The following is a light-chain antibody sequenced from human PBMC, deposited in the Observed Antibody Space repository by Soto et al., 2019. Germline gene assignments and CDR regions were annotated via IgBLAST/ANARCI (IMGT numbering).Light chain of an antibody. CDR2: EVS. J-gene: IGLJ2*01. CDR1: SSDVGGYNY. V-gene: IGLV2-14*01. CDR3: SSYTSSSTLAVV. Sequence: QSALTQPASVSGSPGQSITISCTGTSSDVGGYNYVSWYQQHPGKAPKLMIYEVSNRLSGVSNRFSGSKSGNTASLTISGLQAADEADYYCSSYTSSSTLAVVFGGGTKLTVL.